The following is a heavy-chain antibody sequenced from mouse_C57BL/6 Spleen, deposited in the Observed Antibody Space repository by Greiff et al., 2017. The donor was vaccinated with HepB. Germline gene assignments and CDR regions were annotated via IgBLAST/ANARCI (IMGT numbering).Heavy chain of an antibody. CDR1: GFTFSDYG. Sequence: DVMLVESGGGLVKPGGSLKLSCAASGFTFSDYGMHWVRQAPEKGLEWVAYISSGSSTIYYADTVQGRFTISRDNAKHTLFLQMTSLRAEDTAMYYCARGYYGSSNEAMDYWGQGTSVTVSS. V-gene: IGHV5-17*01. CDR2: ISSGSSTI. CDR3: ARGYYGSSNEAMDY. D-gene: IGHD1-1*01. J-gene: IGHJ4*01.